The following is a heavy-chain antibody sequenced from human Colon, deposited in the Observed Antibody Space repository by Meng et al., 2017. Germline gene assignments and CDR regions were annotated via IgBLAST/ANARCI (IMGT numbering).Heavy chain of an antibody. V-gene: IGHV1-69*06. CDR3: ARGRYGSGYSPVPKLQDNYFDN. D-gene: IGHD3-22*01. Sequence: SVKVSCKASGGTFSSYALSWVRQAPGQGLEGMGEIIPMFHSVDYAQNFQGRVTITADNSTTTVYMELRSLKSEDTAVYYCARGRYGSGYSPVPKLQDNYFDNWGQGNRVT. CDR2: IIPMFHSV. CDR1: GGTFSSYA. J-gene: IGHJ4*01.